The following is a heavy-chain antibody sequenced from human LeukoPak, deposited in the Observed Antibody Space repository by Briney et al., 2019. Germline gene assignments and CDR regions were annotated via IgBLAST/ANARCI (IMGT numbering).Heavy chain of an antibody. CDR3: ARSPGVVETWFDL. CDR1: GFTFTDYY. V-gene: IGHV3-11*03. J-gene: IGHJ5*02. CDR2: LSTSTTFI. Sequence: PGGSLRLSCAASGFTFTDYYMSWTRQAPGKGLEWVSYLSTSTTFINYADSVRGRFTISRDNAKNSLYLQMNSLRAEDTAVYYCARSPGVVETWFDLWGQGTLVTVSS. D-gene: IGHD2-21*01.